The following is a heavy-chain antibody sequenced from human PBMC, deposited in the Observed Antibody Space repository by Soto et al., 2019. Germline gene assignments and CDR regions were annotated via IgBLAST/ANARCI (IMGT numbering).Heavy chain of an antibody. Sequence: PSETLSLTCTVSGGSISSSSYYWGWIRQPPGKGLEWIGSIYYSGSTYYNLSLKSRVTISVDTSKNQFSLKLSSVTAADTAVYYCARHGSSGRNNWFDPWGQGTLVTVSS. V-gene: IGHV4-39*01. D-gene: IGHD3-22*01. J-gene: IGHJ5*02. CDR1: GGSISSSSYY. CDR2: IYYSGST. CDR3: ARHGSSGRNNWFDP.